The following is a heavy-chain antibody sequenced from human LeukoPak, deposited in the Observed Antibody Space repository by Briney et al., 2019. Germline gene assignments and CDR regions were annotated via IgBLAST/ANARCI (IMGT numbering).Heavy chain of an antibody. D-gene: IGHD3-3*01. CDR3: ARDGFYDFWSGYYPDAFDI. CDR2: IKQDGSEK. J-gene: IGHJ3*02. Sequence: GGSLRLSCAASGFTFSSYWMSWVRLAPGKGLEWVANIKQDGSEKYYVDSVKGRFTISRDNAKNSLYLQMNSLRAEDTAVYYCARDGFYDFWSGYYPDAFDIWGQGTMVTVSS. V-gene: IGHV3-7*01. CDR1: GFTFSSYW.